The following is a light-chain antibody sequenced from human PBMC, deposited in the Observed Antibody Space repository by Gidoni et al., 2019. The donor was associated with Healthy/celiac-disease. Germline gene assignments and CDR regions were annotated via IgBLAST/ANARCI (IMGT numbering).Light chain of an antibody. J-gene: IGKJ1*01. Sequence: EIVLTQSPGTLSLSPGERATLSCRASQSVSSSYLAWYQQKPGQAPRLRIYGASSRATGIPDRFSGSGSGTDFTLTISRLGPEDFAVYYCQQYGSSPPWTFXQXTKVXIK. CDR1: QSVSSSY. CDR2: GAS. CDR3: QQYGSSPPWT. V-gene: IGKV3-20*01.